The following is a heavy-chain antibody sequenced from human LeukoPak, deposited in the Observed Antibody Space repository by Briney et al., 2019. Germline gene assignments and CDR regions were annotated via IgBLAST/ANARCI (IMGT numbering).Heavy chain of an antibody. V-gene: IGHV2-5*02. CDR3: AHMRKSYGSGSYFSYDS. D-gene: IGHD3-10*01. CDR2: IYWDDDR. CDR1: GFSLSTSGVG. Sequence: SGPTLVKPTQTLTLTCTFSGFSLSTSGVGVGWIRQPPGKALEWLALIYWDDDRRYSPSLQNRLTITKDTSKNQVVLTMTNMDPVDTATYYCAHMRKSYGSGSYFSYDSWGQGTLVTVSS. J-gene: IGHJ4*02.